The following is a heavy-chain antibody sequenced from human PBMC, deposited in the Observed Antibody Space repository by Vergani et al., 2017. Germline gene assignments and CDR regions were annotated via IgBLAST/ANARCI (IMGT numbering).Heavy chain of an antibody. Sequence: QVQLVQSGAEVKKPGASVKVSCKASGYTLTGYNMHWVRQAPGQGLEWMGWINPNSGGTNYAQKFQGRVTMTRDTSISTAYMELSRLRSDDTAVYYCAREAAADVSGSVRNYYGMDVWGQGTTVTVS. CDR1: GYTLTGYN. D-gene: IGHD3-10*01. V-gene: IGHV1-2*02. J-gene: IGHJ6*02. CDR2: INPNSGGT. CDR3: AREAAADVSGSVRNYYGMDV.